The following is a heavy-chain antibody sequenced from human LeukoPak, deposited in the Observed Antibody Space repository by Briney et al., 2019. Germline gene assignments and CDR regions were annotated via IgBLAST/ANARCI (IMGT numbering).Heavy chain of an antibody. J-gene: IGHJ4*02. CDR1: GFTFSSYA. D-gene: IGHD3-22*01. Sequence: QPGRSLRLSCAASGFTFSSYAMHWVRQAPGKGLEWVAVISYDGSNKYYADSVKGRFTISGDNSKDTLYLQMNILRAEDTAVYYCARDTDYYDSSYYFDYWGQGTRVTVSS. CDR2: ISYDGSNK. V-gene: IGHV3-30-3*01. CDR3: ARDTDYYDSSYYFDY.